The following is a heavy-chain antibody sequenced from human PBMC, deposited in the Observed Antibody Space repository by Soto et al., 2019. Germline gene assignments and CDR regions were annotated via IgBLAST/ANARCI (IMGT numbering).Heavy chain of an antibody. Sequence: EVQLLESGGGLVQPGGSLRLSCAASGFTFSSYTMSWVRQAPGKGLEWVSAISDSGGSTYYADSVKGRFTISRDNSKHTLFLQVNSLRAEDTAVYYCAKGRGDYYYMDGCGKGTTVTVSS. CDR2: ISDSGGST. CDR3: AKGRGDYYYMDG. V-gene: IGHV3-23*01. J-gene: IGHJ6*03. CDR1: GFTFSSYT.